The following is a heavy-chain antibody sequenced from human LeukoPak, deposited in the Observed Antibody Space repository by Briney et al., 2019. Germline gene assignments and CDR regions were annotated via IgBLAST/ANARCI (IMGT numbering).Heavy chain of an antibody. V-gene: IGHV4-38-2*02. D-gene: IGHD2-15*01. CDR2: IYHSGST. J-gene: IGHJ4*02. Sequence: TSETLSLTCTVSGYSISSGYYWGWIRQPPGKGLEWIGSIYHSGSTYYNPSLKSRVTISVDTSKNQFSLKLSSVTAADTAVYYCALLAGNCSGGSCYFDYWGQGTLVTVSS. CDR3: ALLAGNCSGGSCYFDY. CDR1: GYSISSGYY.